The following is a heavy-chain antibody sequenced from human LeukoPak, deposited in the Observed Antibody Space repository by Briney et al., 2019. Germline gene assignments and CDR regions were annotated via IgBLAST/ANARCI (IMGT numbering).Heavy chain of an antibody. CDR3: VREESGGYFDY. J-gene: IGHJ4*02. V-gene: IGHV1-46*01. D-gene: IGHD2-8*02. CDR1: GFTFTNYL. Sequence: ASVEVSCTSFGFTFTNYLLHWVRQAPGQGLEWVGRIAPSVDTTNYAQKFRGRVTMTRDTSTSTVYMELSSLRSDDTAIYYCVREESGGYFDYWGQGTLVTVSS. CDR2: IAPSVDTT.